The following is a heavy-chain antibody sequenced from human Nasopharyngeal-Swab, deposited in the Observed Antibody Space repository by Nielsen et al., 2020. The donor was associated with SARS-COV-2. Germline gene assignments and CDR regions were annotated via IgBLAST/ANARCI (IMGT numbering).Heavy chain of an antibody. J-gene: IGHJ6*02. V-gene: IGHV1-2*06. CDR3: ARTSYPSDRPPPFDYYYSGMDV. D-gene: IGHD3-10*01. CDR1: GYTFTGYY. CDR2: INPNSGGT. Sequence: ASVKVSCKASGYTFTGYYMHWVRQAPGQGLEWMGRINPNSGGTNYAQKFQGRVTMTRDTSISTAYMELSRLRSDDTAVYYCARTSYPSDRPPPFDYYYSGMDVWGQGTTVTVSS.